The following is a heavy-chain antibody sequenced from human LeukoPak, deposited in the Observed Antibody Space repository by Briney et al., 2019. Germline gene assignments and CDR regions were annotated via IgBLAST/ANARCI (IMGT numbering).Heavy chain of an antibody. D-gene: IGHD3-10*01. CDR3: ARHGRGASGSSKFDY. CDR1: GDSITSTSYY. Sequence: SETLSLTCTVSGDSITSTSYYWGWIRQPPGKGLEWIGSVYDSGSALHNPSLQSRGTLSVDSSKTQFSLKLSSMTAAQTAAYHGARHGRGASGSSKFDYWGQGTPLSVST. CDR2: VYDSGSA. J-gene: IGHJ4*02. V-gene: IGHV4-39*01.